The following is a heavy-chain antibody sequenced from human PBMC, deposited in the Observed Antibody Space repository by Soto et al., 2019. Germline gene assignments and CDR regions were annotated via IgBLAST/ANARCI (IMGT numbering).Heavy chain of an antibody. J-gene: IGHJ1*01. V-gene: IGHV3-33*05. CDR2: TSYDGSDK. CDR3: ARWGTTGGLDV. CDR1: GFTFRSYV. D-gene: IGHD3-16*01. Sequence: QVHLVESGGGVVQPGSSLRVSCVGSGFTFRSYVIHWVRQAPGKGLEWVALTSYDGSDKYYDDSVRGRFTISRDNSRNTVELQRDSLRLEDTALYYCARWGTTGGLDVWGQGTLVSVSS.